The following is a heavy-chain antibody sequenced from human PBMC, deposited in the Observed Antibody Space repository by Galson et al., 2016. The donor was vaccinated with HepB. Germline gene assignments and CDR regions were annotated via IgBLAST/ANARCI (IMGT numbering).Heavy chain of an antibody. CDR3: ARYARYSSNWYYGFASPGFDYYGMDV. CDR1: GFTFSSYT. V-gene: IGHV3-30*04. Sequence: SLRLSCAASGFTFSSYTMHWVRQTPGKGLEWVALIAYDGSNKYYADSVTGRFTISRDNSKNTLYRQMNSLRAEDTAIYYCARYARYSSNWYYGFASPGFDYYGMDVWGQGTTVTVSS. J-gene: IGHJ6*02. CDR2: IAYDGSNK. D-gene: IGHD6-13*01.